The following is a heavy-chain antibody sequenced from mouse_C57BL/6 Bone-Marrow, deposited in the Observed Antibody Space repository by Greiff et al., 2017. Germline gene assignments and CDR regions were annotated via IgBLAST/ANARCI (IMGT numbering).Heavy chain of an antibody. Sequence: EVKLVESGPGLVKPSQSLSLTCSVTGYSITSGYYWNWIRQFPGNKLEWMGYISYDGSNNYNPSLKNRISITRDTSKNQFFLKLNSVTTEDTATYYGAREGLYYYWFAYWGQGTLVTVSA. CDR1: GYSITSGYY. J-gene: IGHJ3*01. D-gene: IGHD1-1*01. CDR2: ISYDGSN. V-gene: IGHV3-6*01. CDR3: AREGLYYYWFAY.